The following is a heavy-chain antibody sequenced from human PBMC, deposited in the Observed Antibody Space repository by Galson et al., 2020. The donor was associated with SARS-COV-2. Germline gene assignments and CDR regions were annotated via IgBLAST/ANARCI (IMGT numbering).Heavy chain of an antibody. CDR1: GFTFSTYA. V-gene: IGHV3-64*02. CDR3: ARRIYGVPPRLYFDL. CDR2: ISSDGGST. D-gene: IGHD4-17*01. J-gene: IGHJ2*01. Sequence: GESLKISCAASGFTFSTYAMHWVRQAPGKGLEYVSSISSDGGSTYYADSVKGRFTISRDNSRNTLYLQMGYLRVEDMAVYYCARRIYGVPPRLYFDLWGRGTLVPVSS.